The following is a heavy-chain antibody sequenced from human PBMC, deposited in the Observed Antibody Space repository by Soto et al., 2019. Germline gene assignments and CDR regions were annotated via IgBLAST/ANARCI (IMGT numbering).Heavy chain of an antibody. CDR2: ISADGYGT. Sequence: EVQLLESGGGLVQPGGSLRLSCSASGFTFSTYAMTWVRQAPGKGLEWVSCISADGYGTYYADSVRGRFTLSRDNSKNRLYLQMNSLRADDTAVYYCAKLSLQIGFSVDWGQGTLVTVSS. D-gene: IGHD3-10*01. J-gene: IGHJ1*01. V-gene: IGHV3-23*01. CDR1: GFTFSTYA. CDR3: AKLSLQIGFSVD.